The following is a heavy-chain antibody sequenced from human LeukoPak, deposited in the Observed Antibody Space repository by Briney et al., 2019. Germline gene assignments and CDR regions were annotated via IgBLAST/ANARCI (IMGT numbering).Heavy chain of an antibody. D-gene: IGHD2-15*01. CDR3: ARRPRIYCSGGSCPPIRAFDI. CDR2: IYPSGNT. V-gene: IGHV4-4*07. J-gene: IGHJ3*02. Sequence: PSETLSLTCTVSRGSTSTYYWSWIRQPAGKGLEWIGRIYPSGNTNFNPSLMSRVTMSIDTSKNQFSLKLSSVTAADTAVYYCARRPRIYCSGGSCPPIRAFDIWGQGTMVTVSS. CDR1: RGSTSTYY.